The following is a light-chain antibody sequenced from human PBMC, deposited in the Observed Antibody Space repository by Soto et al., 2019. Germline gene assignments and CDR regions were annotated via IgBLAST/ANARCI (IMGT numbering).Light chain of an antibody. CDR3: QSYDSSLSAYV. J-gene: IGLJ1*01. Sequence: QSVLTQPPSVSGAPGQRVTISCTGSNSNIGAGYDVHWYQQLPGTAPKLLIYGNSNRPSGVPDRFSGSKSGTSASLAITGLQAEDEADYHCQSYDSSLSAYVFGTGTKVTVL. CDR1: NSNIGAGYD. CDR2: GNS. V-gene: IGLV1-40*01.